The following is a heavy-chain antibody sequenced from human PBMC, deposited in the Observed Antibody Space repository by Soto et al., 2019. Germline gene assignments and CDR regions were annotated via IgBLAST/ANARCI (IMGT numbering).Heavy chain of an antibody. CDR1: NTSISDDY. J-gene: IGHJ5*02. CDR3: ARQCRGVTCHWFVP. CDR2: SHYSGNS. Sequence: PSETLSLTCNVSNTSISDDYWAWIRQSPGKGMEWIGFSHYSGNSAYNPSLKSRVTMSVDTSKNQFSLKLTSVTAADTAVYYCARQCRGVTCHWFVPWGQGTLVTVSS. V-gene: IGHV4-59*08. D-gene: IGHD2-15*01.